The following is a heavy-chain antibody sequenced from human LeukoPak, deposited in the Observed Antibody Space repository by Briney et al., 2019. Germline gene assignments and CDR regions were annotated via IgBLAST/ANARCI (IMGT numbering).Heavy chain of an antibody. CDR3: ARGGRGSAAVVAPRSFDI. V-gene: IGHV3-53*01. CDR1: GFTVSSIH. D-gene: IGHD3-22*01. CDR2: TYTGGNS. Sequence: GGSLRLSCAASGFTVSSIHMVWVRQAPEKGLEWVSVTYTGGNSYYADSVKGRFIISRDISKNTLYLQMNSLRAEDSALYYCARGGRGSAAVVAPRSFDICGQGTMVTVSS. J-gene: IGHJ3*02.